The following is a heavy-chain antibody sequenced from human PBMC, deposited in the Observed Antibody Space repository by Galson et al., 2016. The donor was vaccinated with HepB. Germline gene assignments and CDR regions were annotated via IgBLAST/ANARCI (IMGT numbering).Heavy chain of an antibody. V-gene: IGHV4-39*01. CDR3: ARLSMSVVHWFDS. CDR1: GDSITSRGFY. D-gene: IGHD4-23*01. Sequence: SETLSLTCTVSGDSITSRGFYWGWIRQPPGRGLEWLGNVHHSGASYYSPSLKSRVTISVDTSRNQFSLRLTSVIVADTAIYYCARLSMSVVHWFDSWGQGTLVTVSS. CDR2: VHHSGAS. J-gene: IGHJ5*01.